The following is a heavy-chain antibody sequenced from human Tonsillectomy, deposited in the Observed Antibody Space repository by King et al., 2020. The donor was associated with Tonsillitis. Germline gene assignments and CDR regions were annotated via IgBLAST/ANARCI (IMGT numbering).Heavy chain of an antibody. CDR1: GDSISSPKW. V-gene: IGHV4-4*02. J-gene: IGHJ4*02. Sequence: VQLQESGPGLVKPSGSLSLTCAVSGDSISSPKWWSWVRQPPGKRLEWIGEIFHTGSTNYNPSLKSRVTISVDTFKNQFSLKLSSVTAADTAVYYCARDLRPGTTAFDDWVQGTLVTVSS. D-gene: IGHD1-7*01. CDR2: IFHTGST. CDR3: ARDLRPGTTAFDD.